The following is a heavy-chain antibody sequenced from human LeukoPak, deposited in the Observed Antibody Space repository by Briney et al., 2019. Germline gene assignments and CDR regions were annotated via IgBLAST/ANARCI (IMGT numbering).Heavy chain of an antibody. CDR2: IYYSGST. J-gene: IGHJ4*02. CDR1: GGSISSYY. D-gene: IGHD5-18*01. V-gene: IGHV4-59*01. Sequence: PSETLSLTCTVSGGSISSYYWSWIRQPPGKGLEWIGYIYYSGSTNYNPSLKSRVTISVDTSKSQFSLKLSSVTAADTAVYYCARIGYSYDYFDYWGQGTLVTVSS. CDR3: ARIGYSYDYFDY.